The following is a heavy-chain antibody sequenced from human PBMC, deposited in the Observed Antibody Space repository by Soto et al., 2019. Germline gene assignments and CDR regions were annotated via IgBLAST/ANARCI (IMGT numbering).Heavy chain of an antibody. CDR3: ERDLWGIPPGMDV. Sequence: GGSLRLSCAASGFTFSSYAMHWVRQAPGKGLEWVAVISYDGSNKYYADSVKGRFTIARDNSKNTLYLQMNSLRAEDTAVYYCERDLWGIPPGMDVWGQGTTVTVSS. J-gene: IGHJ6*02. CDR2: ISYDGSNK. CDR1: GFTFSSYA. D-gene: IGHD3-16*01. V-gene: IGHV3-30-3*01.